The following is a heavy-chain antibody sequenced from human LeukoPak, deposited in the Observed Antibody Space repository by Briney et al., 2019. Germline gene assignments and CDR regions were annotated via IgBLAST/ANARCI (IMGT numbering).Heavy chain of an antibody. V-gene: IGHV4-4*07. CDR3: ARERGAARRDFDY. CDR1: GGSISSYY. CDR2: IYASGNT. Sequence: SETLSLTCTVSGGSISSYYWSWVRQPAGKGLEWIGRIYASGNTNYNPPLKGRVTMTVDTSKNQFSLKLSSVTAADTAVYYCARERGAARRDFDYWGQGTLVTVSS. J-gene: IGHJ4*02. D-gene: IGHD6-6*01.